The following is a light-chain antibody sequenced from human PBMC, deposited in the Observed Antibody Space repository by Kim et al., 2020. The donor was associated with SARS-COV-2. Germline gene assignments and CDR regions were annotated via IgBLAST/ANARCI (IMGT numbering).Light chain of an antibody. V-gene: IGLV3-21*04. CDR3: QVWDSSSDHPV. J-gene: IGLJ3*02. Sequence: TGKTAMITCGGNNIGSKSVHWYQQKPGQAPVLVIYYDSDRPSGIPERFSGSNSGNTATLTISRVEAGDEADYYCQVWDSSSDHPVFGGGTQLTVL. CDR1: NIGSKS. CDR2: YDS.